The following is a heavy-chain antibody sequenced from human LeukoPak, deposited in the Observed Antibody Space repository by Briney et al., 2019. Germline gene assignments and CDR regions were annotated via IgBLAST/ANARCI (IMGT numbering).Heavy chain of an antibody. CDR1: GGSVNSETYC. V-gene: IGHV4-61*03. D-gene: IGHD3-10*01. CDR2: VCDTGTT. J-gene: IGHJ4*02. Sequence: PSETLSLTCTVSGGSVNSETYCCTWIRQPPGKGLEWIGFVCDTGTTNYYPSLTSRVTISVDTSKNHFSLKLSSVTAADTAVYYCARAYLSRSYPDYWGQGTLVTVSS. CDR3: ARAYLSRSYPDY.